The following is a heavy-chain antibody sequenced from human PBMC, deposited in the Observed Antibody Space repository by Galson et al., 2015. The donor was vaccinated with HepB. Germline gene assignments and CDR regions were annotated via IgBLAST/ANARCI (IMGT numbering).Heavy chain of an antibody. CDR3: ARGIVVIPGAAFDF. CDR2: ISSNGGST. CDR1: GFTFSYYA. J-gene: IGHJ3*01. D-gene: IGHD3-22*01. V-gene: IGHV3-64*02. Sequence: SLRLSCAASGFTFSYYAMHWVRQAPGKGLEYISGISSNGGSTYYADSVKGRFTISRDNSKNTLYLQMGGLRGEDMGIYYCARGIVVIPGAAFDFWGQGTLVTVSS.